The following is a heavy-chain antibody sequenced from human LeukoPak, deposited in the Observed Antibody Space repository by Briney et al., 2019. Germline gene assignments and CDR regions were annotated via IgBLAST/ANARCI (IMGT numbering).Heavy chain of an antibody. Sequence: ASVTVSCKVSGYTLTELSMHWVRQAPGKGLEWMGGFDPEDGETIYAQKFQGRVTMTEDTSTDTAHMELSSLRSEDTAVYYCATAYHSNLYYYYGMDVWGQGTTVTVSS. J-gene: IGHJ6*02. V-gene: IGHV1-24*01. CDR3: ATAYHSNLYYYYGMDV. CDR1: GYTLTELS. D-gene: IGHD4-11*01. CDR2: FDPEDGET.